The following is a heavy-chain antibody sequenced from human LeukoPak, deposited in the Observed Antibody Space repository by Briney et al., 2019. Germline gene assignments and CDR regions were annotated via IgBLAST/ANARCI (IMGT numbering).Heavy chain of an antibody. J-gene: IGHJ4*02. CDR1: GGSISSGGYY. V-gene: IGHV4-31*03. D-gene: IGHD2-21*02. Sequence: SETLSLTCTVSGGSISSGGYYWSWIRQHPGKGLEWIGYIYYSGSTYYNPSLKSRVTISVDTSKNQFSLKLSSATAADTAVYYCARLTQSNCGGDCYTVGYFDYWGQGTLVTVSS. CDR3: ARLTQSNCGGDCYTVGYFDY. CDR2: IYYSGST.